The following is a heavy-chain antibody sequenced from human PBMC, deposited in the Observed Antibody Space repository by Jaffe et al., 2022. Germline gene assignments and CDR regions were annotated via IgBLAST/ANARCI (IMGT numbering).Heavy chain of an antibody. CDR3: ARDAEVAGTPFDY. Sequence: QVQLQESGPGLVKPSQTLSLTCTVSGGSISSGSYYWSWIRQPAGKGLEWIGRIYTSGSTNYNPSLKSRVTISVDTSKNQFSLKLSSVTAADTAVYYCARDAEVAGTPFDYWGQGTLVTVSS. CDR1: GGSISSGSYY. J-gene: IGHJ4*02. D-gene: IGHD6-19*01. V-gene: IGHV4-61*02. CDR2: IYTSGST.